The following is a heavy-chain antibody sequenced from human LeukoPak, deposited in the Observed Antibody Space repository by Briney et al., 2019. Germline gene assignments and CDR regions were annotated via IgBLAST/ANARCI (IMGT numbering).Heavy chain of an antibody. CDR1: GFTFSTYS. J-gene: IGHJ5*02. D-gene: IGHD6-19*01. CDR3: ARAIAVAGSYNWFDP. CDR2: ISSRSSTI. Sequence: GGSLRLSCVVSGFTFSTYSMHWVRQAPGKGLGGVSYISSRSSTIYYADSVRGRFTISRDNAKNSLYLQMNSLRDEDTAVYYCARAIAVAGSYNWFDPWGQGTLVTVSS. V-gene: IGHV3-48*02.